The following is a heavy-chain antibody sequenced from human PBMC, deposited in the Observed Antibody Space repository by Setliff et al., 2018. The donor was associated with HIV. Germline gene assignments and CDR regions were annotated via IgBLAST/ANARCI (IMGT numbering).Heavy chain of an antibody. CDR1: GDSIRNDY. V-gene: IGHV4-59*12. CDR3: ASGHEWLRN. J-gene: IGHJ4*02. D-gene: IGHD5-12*01. CDR2: ISYSGVT. Sequence: KTSETLSLTCTVSGDSIRNDYWTWIRQSPEKGLEWIAYISYSGVTNHNPSLMGRVTMSLDVSKNQISLRLRSVVAADTAVYYCASGHEWLRNWGQGTLVTVSS.